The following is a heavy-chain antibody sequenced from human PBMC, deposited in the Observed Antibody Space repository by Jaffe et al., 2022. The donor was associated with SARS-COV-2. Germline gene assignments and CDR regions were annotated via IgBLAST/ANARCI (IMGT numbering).Heavy chain of an antibody. CDR2: INPNSGGT. D-gene: IGHD1-26*01. Sequence: QVQLVQSGAEVKKPGASVKVSCKASGYTFTGYYMHWVRQAPGQGLEWMGRINPNSGGTNYAQKFQGRVTMTRDTSISTAYMELSRLRSDDTAVYYCARGRRIVGAYDYSDYWGQGTLVTVSS. CDR3: ARGRRIVGAYDYSDY. J-gene: IGHJ4*02. V-gene: IGHV1-2*06. CDR1: GYTFTGYY.